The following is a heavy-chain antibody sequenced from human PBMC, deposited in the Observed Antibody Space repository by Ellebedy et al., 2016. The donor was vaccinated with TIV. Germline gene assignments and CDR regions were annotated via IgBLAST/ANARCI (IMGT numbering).Heavy chain of an antibody. J-gene: IGHJ4*02. V-gene: IGHV1-2*02. CDR2: INPNSGGT. Sequence: AASVKVSCKASGGTFSSYAISWVRQAPGQGLEWMGWINPNSGGTNYAQKFQGRVTMTRDTSISTAYMELSSLRSEDTAVYYCARSADGDYLLDYWGQGTLVTVSS. CDR1: GGTFSSYA. CDR3: ARSADGDYLLDY. D-gene: IGHD4-17*01.